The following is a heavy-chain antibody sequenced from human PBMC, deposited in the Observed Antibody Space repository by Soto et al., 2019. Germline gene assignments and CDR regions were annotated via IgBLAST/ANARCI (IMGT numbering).Heavy chain of an antibody. CDR1: GYSFTNFY. V-gene: IGHV1-46*01. J-gene: IGHJ1*01. CDR3: ARGAVVVPNGLIAGMDV. Sequence: ASVKVSCKPSGYSFTNFYVHWVRQAPGQGLEWMGIIDPSSGTTSYTQKFQGRVTMTRDTSMSTVYMELSSLRSEDTAVYYCARGAVVVPNGLIAGMDVWGLGTLVTV. CDR2: IDPSSGTT. D-gene: IGHD2-15*01.